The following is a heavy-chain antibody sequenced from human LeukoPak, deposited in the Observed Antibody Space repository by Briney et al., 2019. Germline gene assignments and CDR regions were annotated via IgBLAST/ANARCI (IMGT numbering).Heavy chain of an antibody. D-gene: IGHD3-3*01. CDR2: INHSGST. J-gene: IGHJ4*02. CDR1: GGSFSGYY. CDR3: AVRFLEWLSFDY. V-gene: IGHV4-34*01. Sequence: SETLSLTCAVYGGSFSGYYWSWLRQPPGKGLEWIGEINHSGSTNYNPSLKSRVTISVDTSKNQFSLKLSSVTAADTAVYYCAVRFLEWLSFDYWGQGTLVTVSS.